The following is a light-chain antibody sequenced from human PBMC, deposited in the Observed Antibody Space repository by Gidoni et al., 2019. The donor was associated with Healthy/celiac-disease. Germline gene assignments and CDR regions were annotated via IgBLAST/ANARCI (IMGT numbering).Light chain of an antibody. J-gene: IGKJ1*01. CDR2: GAS. CDR1: QSVSSSY. Sequence: EIVLTQSPGTLSLSTGERATLSCRASQSVSSSYLAWYQQKPGQAPRLLIYGASSRATGIPDRFSGSGSGTDFTLTISRLEPEDFAVYYCQQYVTFGQGTKVEIK. V-gene: IGKV3-20*01. CDR3: QQYVT.